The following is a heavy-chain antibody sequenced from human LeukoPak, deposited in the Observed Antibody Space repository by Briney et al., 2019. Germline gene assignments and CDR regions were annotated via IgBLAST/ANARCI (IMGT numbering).Heavy chain of an antibody. CDR2: IYYSGST. CDR1: GGSISSYY. V-gene: IGHV4-59*01. Sequence: TSETLSLTCTVSGGSISSYYWSWIRQPPGRGLEWIGYIYYSGSTNYNPSLKSRVTISVDTSKNQFSLKLSSVTAADTAVYYCARNRDGYNSFDYWGQGTLVTVSS. J-gene: IGHJ4*02. CDR3: ARNRDGYNSFDY. D-gene: IGHD5-24*01.